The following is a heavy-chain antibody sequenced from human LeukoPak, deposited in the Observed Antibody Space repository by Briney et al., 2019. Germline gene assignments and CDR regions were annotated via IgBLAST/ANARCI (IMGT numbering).Heavy chain of an antibody. J-gene: IGHJ4*02. V-gene: IGHV3-43*02. CDR3: AKGFVGGATDY. Sequence: PGGSVRLSCAASGFTFDDYVMHWVGQAPGKGLEWVSLVSGDGGSTYYADSVKGRFSISRDNSKNSLYLQMNSLRTEDTALYYCAKGFVGGATDYWGQGTLVTVSS. D-gene: IGHD1-26*01. CDR2: VSGDGGST. CDR1: GFTFDDYV.